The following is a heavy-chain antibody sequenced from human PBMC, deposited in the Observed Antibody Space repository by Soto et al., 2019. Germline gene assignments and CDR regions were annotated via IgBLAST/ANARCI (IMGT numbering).Heavy chain of an antibody. V-gene: IGHV1-18*04. J-gene: IGHJ6*02. Sequence: QVQLVQSGTEVKKPGASVKVSCKASGYNFTSYGISWVRKAPGQGLEWMGWISAYNGNTKYAQKLQGRVTMTTDTSTSTAYMELTSLGSDDTAFYYCARSYHEVPYYGMDVWGQGTTVTVSS. CDR1: GYNFTSYG. D-gene: IGHD1-1*01. CDR2: ISAYNGNT. CDR3: ARSYHEVPYYGMDV.